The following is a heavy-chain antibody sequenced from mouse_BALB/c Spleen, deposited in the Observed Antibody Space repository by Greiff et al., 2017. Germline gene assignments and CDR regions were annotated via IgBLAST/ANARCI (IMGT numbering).Heavy chain of an antibody. J-gene: IGHJ3*01. CDR3: AREEVLFAY. CDR2: ISSGGST. Sequence: LQQSGGGLVKPGGSLKLSCAASGFTFSSYAMSWVRQTPEKRLEWVASISSGGSTYYPDSVKGRFTISRDNARNILYLQMSSLRSEDTAMYYCAREEVLFAYWGQGTLVTVSA. CDR1: GFTFSSYA. D-gene: IGHD2-14*01. V-gene: IGHV5-6-5*01.